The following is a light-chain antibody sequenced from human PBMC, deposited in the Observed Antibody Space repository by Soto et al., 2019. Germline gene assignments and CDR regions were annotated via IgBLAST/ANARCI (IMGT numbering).Light chain of an antibody. CDR3: QQYYASSWT. J-gene: IGKJ1*01. CDR1: QSISSPY. Sequence: EIVLTQSPGTLSLSPGERATLSCRASQSISSPYLAWYRQKPGQAPRLLIYAASSRATGIPDRFSGSGSGTDFTLTISRLEPEDFAVYYCQQYYASSWTFGQGTRVEIK. V-gene: IGKV3-20*01. CDR2: AAS.